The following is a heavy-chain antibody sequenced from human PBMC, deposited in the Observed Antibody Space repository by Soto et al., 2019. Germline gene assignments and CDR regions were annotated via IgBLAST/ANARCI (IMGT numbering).Heavy chain of an antibody. D-gene: IGHD2-2*01. V-gene: IGHV4-31*03. Sequence: QVQLQESGPGLVKPSQTLSLTCTVSGGSISSGGYYWSWIRQHPGKGLEWIGYIYYSGSTYYNPSLKSRVTIPVDTAKNQFSLKLSSVTAADTAVYYCARVGCSSTSCYRAYYYYYMDVWGKGTTVTVSS. CDR1: GGSISSGGYY. J-gene: IGHJ6*03. CDR2: IYYSGST. CDR3: ARVGCSSTSCYRAYYYYYMDV.